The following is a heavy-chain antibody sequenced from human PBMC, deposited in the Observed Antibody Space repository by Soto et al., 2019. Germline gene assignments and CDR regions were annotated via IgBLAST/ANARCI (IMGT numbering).Heavy chain of an antibody. CDR1: GDSVSSNSAA. D-gene: IGHD1-26*01. Sequence: PXQTLSLPSFISGDSVSSNSAACNLIRHSPSRGLEWLARTYYTSKWYNDYAVSVKSRITINADTSKNQFSLQLNSVTPEDTAVYYCARVSIIGSYSHFDYWGQGTPVTVSS. J-gene: IGHJ4*01. CDR2: TYYTSKWYN. CDR3: ARVSIIGSYSHFDY. V-gene: IGHV6-1*01.